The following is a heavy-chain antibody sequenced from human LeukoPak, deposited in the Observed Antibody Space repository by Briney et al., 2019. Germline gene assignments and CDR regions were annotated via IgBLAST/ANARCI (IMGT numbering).Heavy chain of an antibody. V-gene: IGHV1-2*02. CDR1: GYTFTTYL. J-gene: IGHJ4*02. CDR2: INPNSGVT. CDR3: ARAHTTTVTLGDY. D-gene: IGHD4-11*01. Sequence: ASVKVSCKASGYTFTTYLIHWVRQAPGRGLEWMGIINPNSGVTNYAQKFQGRVTLTRDTPISTAYMEVSRLRSDDTAVYYCARAHTTTVTLGDYWGQGTLVTVSS.